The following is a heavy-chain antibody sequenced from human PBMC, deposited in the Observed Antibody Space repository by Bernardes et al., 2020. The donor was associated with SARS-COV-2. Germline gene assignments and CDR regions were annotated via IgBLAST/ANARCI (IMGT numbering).Heavy chain of an antibody. CDR1: GFSLSTAGVG. J-gene: IGHJ3*02. Sequence: SVPTLVKPTQTLTLTCTFSGFSLSTAGVGVAWIRQPPGKALEWLALIYWDDDQRYSPSLRSRLTITKDTSKSQVVLTMTNMDPVDTATYYCAHNNEWDLLGSAFDIWGPGTMVTVS. CDR3: AHNNEWDLLGSAFDI. D-gene: IGHD1-26*01. V-gene: IGHV2-5*02. CDR2: IYWDDDQ.